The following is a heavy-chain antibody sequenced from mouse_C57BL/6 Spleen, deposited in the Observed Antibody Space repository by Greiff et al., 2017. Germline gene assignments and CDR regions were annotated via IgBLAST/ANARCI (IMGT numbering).Heavy chain of an antibody. CDR1: GYTFTSYW. D-gene: IGHD2-3*01. J-gene: IGHJ4*01. CDR3: ASGDGYRDYYAMDY. Sequence: QVQLQQPGAELVMPGASVKLSCKASGYTFTSYWMHWVKQRPGKGLEWIGEIDPSDSYTNYNQKFKGKSTLTVDKSSSTAYMQLSSLTSEDSAVYYVASGDGYRDYYAMDYWGQGTSVTVSS. V-gene: IGHV1-69*01. CDR2: IDPSDSYT.